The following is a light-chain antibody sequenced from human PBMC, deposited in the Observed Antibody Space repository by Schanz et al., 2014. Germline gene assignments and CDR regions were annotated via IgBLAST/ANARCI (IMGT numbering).Light chain of an antibody. CDR1: QSISTN. J-gene: IGKJ1*01. CDR2: GAS. CDR3: QQYSEWPLLT. V-gene: IGKV3-15*01. Sequence: EIVLTQSPATLSVSPGQRGTLSCRASQSISTNLAWYQQKPGQAPRLLIYGASTRATGVPARFSGSGSGTYFTLSISSLQSEDFAVYYCQQYSEWPLLTFGQGTKVEV.